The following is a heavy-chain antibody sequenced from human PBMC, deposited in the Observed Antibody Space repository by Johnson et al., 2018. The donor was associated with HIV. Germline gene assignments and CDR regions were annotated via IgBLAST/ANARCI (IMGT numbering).Heavy chain of an antibody. V-gene: IGHV3-30-3*01. CDR1: GFPFSTYA. Sequence: QVHLVESGGGVVQPGRSLRLSCVASGFPFSTYAIHWVRQAPGKGLEWVAVISYDGTKKYYADSVKGRFTMSRDNSKNTVYLHMNNLRAEDTAGYYCARDLAYNSRWTGAFDIWGQGTMVTVSS. CDR2: ISYDGTKK. J-gene: IGHJ3*02. D-gene: IGHD6-13*01. CDR3: ARDLAYNSRWTGAFDI.